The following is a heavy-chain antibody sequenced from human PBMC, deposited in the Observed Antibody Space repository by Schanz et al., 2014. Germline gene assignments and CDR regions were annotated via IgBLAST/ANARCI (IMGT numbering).Heavy chain of an antibody. V-gene: IGHV3-48*01. Sequence: EVQLVESGGGLIQPGGSLRLSCAASGFGFSSYSMNWVRQAPGKGLEWVSYISSSSRTIYYADSMKGRFTVSRDNAENALYLQMNTLRAEDAGLYVSAREGSGSHYRLDFWGQGTLVTVSS. D-gene: IGHD1-26*01. CDR3: AREGSGSHYRLDF. CDR1: GFGFSSYS. J-gene: IGHJ4*02. CDR2: ISSSSRTI.